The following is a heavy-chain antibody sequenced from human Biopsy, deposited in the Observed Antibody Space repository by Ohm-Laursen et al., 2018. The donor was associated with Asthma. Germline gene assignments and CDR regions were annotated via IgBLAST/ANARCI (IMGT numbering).Heavy chain of an antibody. CDR2: IHYSGST. Sequence: SQTLSLTCIVSGASIKTDDHYWSWLRQPPGKGLEWFGFIHYSGSTSYNPSLKGGVTISVDTSKNQFSLKLSSVTAADTAVYYCARVSVAASSNWFDPWGQGTLVTVSS. J-gene: IGHJ5*02. D-gene: IGHD6-19*01. CDR1: GASIKTDDHY. CDR3: ARVSVAASSNWFDP. V-gene: IGHV4-30-4*01.